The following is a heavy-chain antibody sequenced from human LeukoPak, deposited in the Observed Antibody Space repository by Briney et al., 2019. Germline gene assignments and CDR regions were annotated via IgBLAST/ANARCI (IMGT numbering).Heavy chain of an antibody. Sequence: GGSLRLSCAASGFTFSSYWMSWVRQAPGKGLGLEANIKHDCSEKYYLNSAKGRFTISRDNAKNSLYFQMNSLITEAKTVYYFARDTNYYFGRGGGGGNDYWGQGTLVTVSS. CDR1: GFTFSSYW. CDR2: IKHDCSEK. CDR3: ARDTNYYFGRGGGGGNDY. D-gene: IGHD3-3*01. J-gene: IGHJ4*02. V-gene: IGHV3-7*01.